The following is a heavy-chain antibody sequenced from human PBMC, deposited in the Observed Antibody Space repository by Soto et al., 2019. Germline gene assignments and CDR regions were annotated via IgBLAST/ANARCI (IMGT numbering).Heavy chain of an antibody. J-gene: IGHJ4*02. CDR1: GFSFSSYW. V-gene: IGHV3-7*03. CDR2: IRQDGSEK. D-gene: IGHD1-1*01. Sequence: EVQLVESGGDLVQPGGSLRLSCEASGFSFSSYWMTWVRQAPGKRLEYVAIIRQDGSEKKYVDSVMGRFTISRDNAKTSSYLQMNSLRAEDTAVYDCMTTTRDRPFDYWGQGTLVTGSS. CDR3: MTTTRDRPFDY.